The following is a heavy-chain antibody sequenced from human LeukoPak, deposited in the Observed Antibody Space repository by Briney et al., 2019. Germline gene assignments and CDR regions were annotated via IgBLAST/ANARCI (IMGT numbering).Heavy chain of an antibody. J-gene: IGHJ4*02. V-gene: IGHV1-18*01. CDR1: GYTFTTYG. CDR2: SSAYNGKT. D-gene: IGHD6-13*01. Sequence: GASVTVSCKASGYTFTTYGISRVRQAPGQGLEWMGWSSAYNGKTTYAQKFQGRVTMTTDTSTTTAYMELRSLRSDDTAVYYCARDGTSSWYVYWGQGTLVTVSS. CDR3: ARDGTSSWYVY.